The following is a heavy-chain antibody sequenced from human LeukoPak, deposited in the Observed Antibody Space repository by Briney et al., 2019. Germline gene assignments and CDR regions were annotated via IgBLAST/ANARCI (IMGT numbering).Heavy chain of an antibody. V-gene: IGHV3-53*01. J-gene: IGHJ4*02. CDR2: IYSGGST. CDR3: ARRGDGGRSFDY. D-gene: IGHD4-23*01. CDR1: GFTFSSYA. Sequence: GGSLRLSCAASGFTFSSYAMSWVRQAPGKGLEWVSIIYSGGSTYYADSVKGRFTISRDNSKNTLYLQVNSLRAEDTALYYCARRGDGGRSFDYWGQGTLVTVSS.